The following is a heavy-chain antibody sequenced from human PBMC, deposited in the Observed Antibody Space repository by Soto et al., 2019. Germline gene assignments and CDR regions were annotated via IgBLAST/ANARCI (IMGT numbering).Heavy chain of an antibody. V-gene: IGHV1-18*01. CDR1: GYTFSSYG. J-gene: IGHJ4*02. CDR2: ISGYNGYT. Sequence: ASVKVSCKASGYTFSSYGITWVRQAPGRGLEWMGWISGYNGYTNYAQKFQDRVTVTTDTSTTTAYLKLRSLTSDDTAVYYCARDRRDYVWGSYRSYFDYWGQRTQVTVSS. CDR3: ARDRRDYVWGSYRSYFDY. D-gene: IGHD3-16*02.